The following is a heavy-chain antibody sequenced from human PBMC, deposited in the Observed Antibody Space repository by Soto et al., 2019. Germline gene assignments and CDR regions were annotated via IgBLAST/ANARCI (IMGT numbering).Heavy chain of an antibody. V-gene: IGHV3-48*01. J-gene: IGHJ3*02. D-gene: IGHD3-16*01. Sequence: GGSLRLSCAASGFTFSSYTMNWVRQAPGKGLEWVSYISSSRSTIYYADSVKGRFTVSRDNANNSLYLQMNSLRAEDTAVYYCARERRDYDAFDIWGQGTMVTV. CDR2: ISSSRSTI. CDR1: GFTFSSYT. CDR3: ARERRDYDAFDI.